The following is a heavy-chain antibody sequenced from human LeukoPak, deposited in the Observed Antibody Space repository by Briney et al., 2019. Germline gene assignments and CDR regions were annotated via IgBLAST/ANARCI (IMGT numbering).Heavy chain of an antibody. CDR3: ARVVGSGESGTFDY. V-gene: IGHV4-30-2*01. J-gene: IGHJ4*02. CDR2: IYHSGST. D-gene: IGHD3-10*01. Sequence: SETLSLTCAVSGGSISSGGYSWSWTRQPPGKGLEWIGYIYHSGSTYYNPSLKSRVTISVDRSKNQFSLKLSSVTAADTAVYYCARVVGSGESGTFDYWGQGTLVTVSS. CDR1: GGSISSGGYS.